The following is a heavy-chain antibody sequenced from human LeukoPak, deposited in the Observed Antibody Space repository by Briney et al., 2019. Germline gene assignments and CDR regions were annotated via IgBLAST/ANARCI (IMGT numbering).Heavy chain of an antibody. Sequence: GGSLRLSCAASGFTFNNYGMHWVRQAPGKGLEWVANIKQDGSEKYYVDSVKGRFTISRDNAKNSLYLQMNSLRAEDTAVYYCARGYGYWFDPWGQGTLVTVSS. CDR1: GFTFNNYG. V-gene: IGHV3-7*01. J-gene: IGHJ5*02. D-gene: IGHD3-10*01. CDR3: ARGYGYWFDP. CDR2: IKQDGSEK.